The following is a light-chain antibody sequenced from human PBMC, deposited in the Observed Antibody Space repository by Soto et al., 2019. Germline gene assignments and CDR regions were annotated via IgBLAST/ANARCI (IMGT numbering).Light chain of an antibody. V-gene: IGLV2-14*01. Sequence: QSAMTQPASVSGSPGRSITISCTGTSSDVGGYNYVSWYQQHPGKAPKLMIYDVSNRPSGVSNRFSGSKSGNTASLTISGLQAEDEAEYYCSSYTSSSTRVFGGGTKLTVL. J-gene: IGLJ3*02. CDR3: SSYTSSSTRV. CDR2: DVS. CDR1: SSDVGGYNY.